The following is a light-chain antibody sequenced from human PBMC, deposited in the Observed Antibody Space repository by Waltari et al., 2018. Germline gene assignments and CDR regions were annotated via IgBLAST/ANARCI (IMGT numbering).Light chain of an antibody. Sequence: QLVLTQSPSASASLGASVKLTCTLSSGHSSNIIDWLQQQPGKGPRYLMQVNSDGSHRKGDEIPDRFSGSSSGAERYLTISSLQSEDEADYYCETGGHGTWVFGGGTKLTVL. J-gene: IGLJ3*02. CDR3: ETGGHGTWV. CDR1: SGHSSNI. CDR2: VNSDGSH. V-gene: IGLV4-69*01.